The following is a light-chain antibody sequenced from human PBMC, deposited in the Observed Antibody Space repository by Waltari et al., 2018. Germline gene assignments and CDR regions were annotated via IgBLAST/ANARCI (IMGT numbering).Light chain of an antibody. V-gene: IGKV4-1*01. CDR1: QTVLYSDTNKNY. CDR3: QQYYTTPYT. CDR2: WAS. Sequence: DIVMTQSPDSLAVSLGERATFTCKSSQTVLYSDTNKNYLAWYQQKPGQSPKLLIYWASTRQSWVPDRFSGSGSGTDFTLTVSSLQAEDVAVYYCQQYYTTPYTFGQGTKLEIK. J-gene: IGKJ2*01.